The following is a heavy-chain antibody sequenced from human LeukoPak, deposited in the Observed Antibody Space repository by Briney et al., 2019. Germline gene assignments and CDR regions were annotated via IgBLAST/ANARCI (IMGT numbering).Heavy chain of an antibody. D-gene: IGHD4-4*01. CDR3: ARGYTIGAFDI. V-gene: IGHV1-8*01. J-gene: IGHJ3*02. CDR2: MNPNSGNT. Sequence: EGMGWMNPNSGNTGYAQKFQGRVTMTRNTSISTAYMELSSLRSEDTAVYYCARGYTIGAFDIWGQGTMVTVSS.